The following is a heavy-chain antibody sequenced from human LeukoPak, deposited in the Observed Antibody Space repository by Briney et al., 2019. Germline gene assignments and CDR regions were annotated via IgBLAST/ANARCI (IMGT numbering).Heavy chain of an antibody. CDR1: GGSIKSNNW. V-gene: IGHV4-4*02. D-gene: IGHD3-22*01. CDR3: ASVSRDYYDSSGYGNY. CDR2: IYHSGST. J-gene: IGHJ4*02. Sequence: PSGTLSLTCAVSGGSIKSNNWWSWVRQPPGKGLEWIGEIYHSGSTNYNPSLKSRVTISVDKSKNQFSLKLSSVTAADTAVYYCASVSRDYYDSSGYGNYWGQGTLVTVSS.